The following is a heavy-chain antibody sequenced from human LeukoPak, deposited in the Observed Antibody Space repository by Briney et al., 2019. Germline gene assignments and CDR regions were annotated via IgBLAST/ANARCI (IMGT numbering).Heavy chain of an antibody. CDR3: ASSYSYYFMDV. CDR2: ISTSGSTI. CDR1: GLTFSSYA. Sequence: GGSLRLSCAASGLTFSSYAMSWVRQAPGKGLEWVSYISTSGSTIYYADSVKGRFTISRDNAKKSLYLQMNSLRAEDTAVYYCASSYSYYFMDVWGKGTTVTISS. D-gene: IGHD2-21*01. V-gene: IGHV3-48*03. J-gene: IGHJ6*03.